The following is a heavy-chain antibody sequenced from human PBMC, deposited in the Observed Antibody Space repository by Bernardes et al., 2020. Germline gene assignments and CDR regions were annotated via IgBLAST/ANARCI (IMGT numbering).Heavy chain of an antibody. D-gene: IGHD3-3*01. CDR1: GGSISSSSYY. CDR2: IYYSGST. V-gene: IGHV4-39*01. CDR3: ARSRFLGGGFDP. Sequence: SETLSLTCTVSGGSISSSSYYWGWIRQPPGKGLEWIGSIYYSGSTYYNPSLKSRVTISVDTSKNQFSLKLSSVTAADTAVYYCARSRFLGGGFDPWGQGTLVTVSS. J-gene: IGHJ5*02.